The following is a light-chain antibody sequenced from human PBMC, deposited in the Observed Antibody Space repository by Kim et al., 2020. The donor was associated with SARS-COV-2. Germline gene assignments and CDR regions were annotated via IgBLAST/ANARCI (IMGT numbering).Light chain of an antibody. Sequence: PGETATLSCRASQSINNKLAWYQQKHGQAPRLLIYDASTRATGISARFSGSGSGTEFTLTISSLQSEDFAVYHCQQYNTWTSLSFGGGTKVDIK. CDR2: DAS. V-gene: IGKV3-15*01. CDR1: QSINNK. J-gene: IGKJ4*01. CDR3: QQYNTWTSLS.